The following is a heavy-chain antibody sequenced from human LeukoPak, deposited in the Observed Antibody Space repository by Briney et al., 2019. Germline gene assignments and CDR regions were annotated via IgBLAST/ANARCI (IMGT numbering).Heavy chain of an antibody. CDR2: IIPIFGTA. J-gene: IGHJ6*03. CDR3: ARDLGKHIVVVTADYYYYMDV. V-gene: IGHV1-69*13. Sequence: SVKVSCKASGGTFSSCAISWVRQAPGQGLEWMGGIIPIFGTANYAQKFQGRVTITADESTSTAYMELSSLRSEDTAVYYCARDLGKHIVVVTADYYYYMDVWGKEATVTVSS. D-gene: IGHD2-21*02. CDR1: GGTFSSCA.